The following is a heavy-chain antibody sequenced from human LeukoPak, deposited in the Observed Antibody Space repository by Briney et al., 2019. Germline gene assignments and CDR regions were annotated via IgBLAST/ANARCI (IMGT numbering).Heavy chain of an antibody. Sequence: ASVKVSCKVSGYSLSELSIHWVRQAPGKGLEWMGGFDPEDDEAIYAQSLQGRVTMTEDTSTDTAYMELRSLKSDDTAVYYCARSGAEITRLYDYWGQGTLVTVSS. CDR2: FDPEDDEA. D-gene: IGHD3-16*01. CDR3: ARSGAEITRLYDY. CDR1: GYSLSELS. J-gene: IGHJ4*02. V-gene: IGHV1-24*01.